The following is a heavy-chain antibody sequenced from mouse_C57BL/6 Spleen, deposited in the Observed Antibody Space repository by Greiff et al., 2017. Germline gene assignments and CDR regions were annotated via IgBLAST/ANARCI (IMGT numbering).Heavy chain of an antibody. CDR3: TTKFYDGYDRDFDY. CDR1: GFNIKDYY. Sequence: VQLQQSGAELVRPGASVKLSCTASGFNIKDYYMHWVKQRPEQGLEWIGRIDPEDGDTEYAPKFQGKATMTADTSSNTAYLQLSSLTSEDTAVYYCTTKFYDGYDRDFDYWGQGTTLTVSS. V-gene: IGHV14-1*01. D-gene: IGHD2-3*01. CDR2: IDPEDGDT. J-gene: IGHJ2*01.